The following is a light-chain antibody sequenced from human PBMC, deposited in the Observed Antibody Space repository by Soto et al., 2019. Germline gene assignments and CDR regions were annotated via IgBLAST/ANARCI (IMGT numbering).Light chain of an antibody. J-gene: IGKJ1*01. Sequence: EIVMTQSPATLSVSPGESATLSCRASQSVSSNLAWHQQKPGQAPRILMYDASTRATGISARFSGSGSGTDFTLTISSLQAEDVAVYYCQQYYSTPWTFGQGTKVDIK. CDR2: DAS. CDR1: QSVSSN. CDR3: QQYYSTPWT. V-gene: IGKV3-15*01.